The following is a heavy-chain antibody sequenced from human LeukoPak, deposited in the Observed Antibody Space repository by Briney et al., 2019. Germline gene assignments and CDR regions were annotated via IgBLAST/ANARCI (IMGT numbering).Heavy chain of an antibody. CDR2: ISSSGSTI. CDR1: GFTFSSYE. D-gene: IGHD2/OR15-2a*01. CDR3: ARADLLLDAFDI. J-gene: IGHJ3*02. Sequence: PGGSLRLSCAASGFTFSSYEMNWVRQAPGKGLEWVSYISSSGSTIYYADSVKGRFTISRDNAKNSLYLQMNSLRAEDTAVYYCARADLLLDAFDIWGQGTMVTVSS. V-gene: IGHV3-48*03.